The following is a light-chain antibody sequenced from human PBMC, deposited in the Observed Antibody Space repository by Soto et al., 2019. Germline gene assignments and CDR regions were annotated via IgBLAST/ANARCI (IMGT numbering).Light chain of an antibody. CDR1: SSDVGGYNY. Sequence: QSALTQPPSAYGSPGQSVTISCTGTSSDVGGYNYVSWYQQHPGKAPKLMIYEVSKRPSGVPDRFSGSKSGNTASLTVSGLQAEDEADYYCSSYAGSNWVFGGGTKLTVL. CDR3: SSYAGSNWV. CDR2: EVS. V-gene: IGLV2-8*01. J-gene: IGLJ3*02.